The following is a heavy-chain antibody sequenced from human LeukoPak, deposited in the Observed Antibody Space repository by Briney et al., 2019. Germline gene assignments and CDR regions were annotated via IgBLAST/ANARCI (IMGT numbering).Heavy chain of an antibody. Sequence: GRSLRLSCAASGFTFSSYGMHWVRQAPGKGLEWVAVISYDGSNKYYADSVKGRFTISRDNSKNTLHLQMNSLRAEDTAVYYCAKESGFSSWYSTDYWGQGTLVTVSS. V-gene: IGHV3-30*18. D-gene: IGHD6-13*01. CDR2: ISYDGSNK. J-gene: IGHJ4*02. CDR1: GFTFSSYG. CDR3: AKESGFSSWYSTDY.